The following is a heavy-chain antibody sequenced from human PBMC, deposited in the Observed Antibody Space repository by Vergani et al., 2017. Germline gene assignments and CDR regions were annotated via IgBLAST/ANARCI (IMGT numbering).Heavy chain of an antibody. V-gene: IGHV3-21*01. CDR1: GFTFSTYS. D-gene: IGHD4-17*01. J-gene: IGHJ6*02. Sequence: EVQLVESGGGLVKPGGSLRLSCGASGFTFSTYSMIWVRQAPGKGLEWVSSISSSSSYIYWADSVKGRFTISRDNAKNSLYLQMNSLRAEDTAVYYCATSTVTTHYYSGMDVWGRGTTVTVSS. CDR3: ATSTVTTHYYSGMDV. CDR2: ISSSSSYI.